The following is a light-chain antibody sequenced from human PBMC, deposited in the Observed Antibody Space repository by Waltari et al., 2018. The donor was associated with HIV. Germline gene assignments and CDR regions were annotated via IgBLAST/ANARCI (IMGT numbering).Light chain of an antibody. V-gene: IGLV2-23*02. CDR3: CSYAGSSTYV. CDR1: SRDVGGYNY. CDR2: DVS. J-gene: IGLJ1*01. Sequence: QSALTQPASVSGSPGQSITISCTGPSRDVGGYNYVSWYQQHPGKAPKLMIYDVSKRPSGVSNRFSGSKSGNTASLTISGLQAEDEADYYCCSYAGSSTYVFGTGTKVTVL.